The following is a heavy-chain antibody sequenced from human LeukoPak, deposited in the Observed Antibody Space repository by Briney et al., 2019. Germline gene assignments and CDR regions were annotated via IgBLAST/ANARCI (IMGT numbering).Heavy chain of an antibody. D-gene: IGHD6-6*01. Sequence: GGSLRLSCAASGFTFSSYAMSWVRQARGKGLEWGSAISGSGGSTYYADSVKGRFTISRDNSKNPLYLQMNSLRAEDTAVYYCAKDPHGSSGELHDYWGQGTLVTVSS. V-gene: IGHV3-23*01. CDR1: GFTFSSYA. CDR3: AKDPHGSSGELHDY. CDR2: ISGSGGST. J-gene: IGHJ4*02.